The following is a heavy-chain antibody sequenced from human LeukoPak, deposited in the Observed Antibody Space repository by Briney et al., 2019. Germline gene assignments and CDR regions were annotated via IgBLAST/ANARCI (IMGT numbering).Heavy chain of an antibody. V-gene: IGHV1-69*04. CDR2: IIPILGIA. CDR1: GGTFSSYA. D-gene: IGHD4-23*01. J-gene: IGHJ2*01. Sequence: GASVKVSCKASGGTFSSYAISWVRQAPGQGLEWMGRIIPILGIANYAQKFQGRATITADKSTSTAYMELSSLRSEDTAVYYCANHAYDYGGNSHWYFDLWGRGTLVTVSS. CDR3: ANHAYDYGGNSHWYFDL.